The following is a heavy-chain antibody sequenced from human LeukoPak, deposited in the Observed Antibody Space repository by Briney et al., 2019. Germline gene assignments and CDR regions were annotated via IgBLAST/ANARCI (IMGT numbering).Heavy chain of an antibody. CDR3: ICSTRDGNWFDP. CDR2: MNPNSGNT. Sequence: ASVKVSCKASGYTFTSSDINWVRQATGQGLEWMGWMNPNSGNTGYAQKFQGRVTITRNTSISTAYMELSSLRSDDTAVYYCICSTRDGNWFDPWGQGTLVTVSS. V-gene: IGHV1-8*02. CDR1: GYTFTSSD. J-gene: IGHJ5*02. D-gene: IGHD2-2*01.